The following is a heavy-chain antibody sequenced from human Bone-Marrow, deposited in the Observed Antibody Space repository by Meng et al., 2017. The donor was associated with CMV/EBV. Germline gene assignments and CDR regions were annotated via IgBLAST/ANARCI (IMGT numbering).Heavy chain of an antibody. V-gene: IGHV3-30*18. CDR2: ISFHGSDK. J-gene: IGHJ4*02. Sequence: LNFRSYCMHWVRQAPGKGLEWVALISFHGSDKYYAESVKGRIAISRDNSKNTLSLQMDSLRPDDTAVYYCAKDSQYCSGGSCYGYLDDWGQGALVTVSS. CDR1: LNFRSYC. D-gene: IGHD2-15*01. CDR3: AKDSQYCSGGSCYGYLDD.